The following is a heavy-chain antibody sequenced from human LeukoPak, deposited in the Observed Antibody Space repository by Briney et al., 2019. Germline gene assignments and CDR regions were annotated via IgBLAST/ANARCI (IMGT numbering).Heavy chain of an antibody. CDR1: GFTFGSYA. V-gene: IGHV3-23*01. D-gene: IGHD2-21*02. CDR2: ISGSGVSA. Sequence: PGGSLRLSCTASGFTFGSYAMSWVRLAPGKGLEWVSAISGSGVSAYYADSVKGRFTISRDNSKNTLYLQMNSLRADDTALYYCAKAPYCGGDCYNFDSWGQGTLVTVSS. J-gene: IGHJ4*02. CDR3: AKAPYCGGDCYNFDS.